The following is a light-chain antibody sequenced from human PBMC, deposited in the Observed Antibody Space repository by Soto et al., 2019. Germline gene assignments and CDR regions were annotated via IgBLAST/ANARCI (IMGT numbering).Light chain of an antibody. Sequence: QSALTQPASVSGSLGQSITISCTGTNRDVGVYNYVSWYQQYPGTAPKVMIYEVTNRPSGVSNRFSGSKSGNTASLTISGLQAEDEADYYCQSYDSSLIVSKVFGTGTKLTVL. CDR2: EVT. J-gene: IGLJ1*01. CDR1: NRDVGVYNY. V-gene: IGLV2-14*01. CDR3: QSYDSSLIVSKV.